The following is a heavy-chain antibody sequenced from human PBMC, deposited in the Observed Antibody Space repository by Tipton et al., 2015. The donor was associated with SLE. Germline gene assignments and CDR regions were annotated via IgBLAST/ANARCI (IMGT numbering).Heavy chain of an antibody. CDR1: GGSISSSNW. CDR3: ARVWRQLANYFDY. Sequence: SLRLSCAVSGGSISSSNWWSWVRQPPGKGLEWIGEIYHSGTTNYNPSLKSRLTISVDKSKNNFSLKLSSVTAADTAVYYCARVWRQLANYFDYWGQGTLVTVSS. V-gene: IGHV4-4*02. D-gene: IGHD6-6*01. J-gene: IGHJ4*02. CDR2: IYHSGTT.